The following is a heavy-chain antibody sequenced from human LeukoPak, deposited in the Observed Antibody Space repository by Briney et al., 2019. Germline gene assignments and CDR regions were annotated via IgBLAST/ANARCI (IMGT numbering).Heavy chain of an antibody. CDR3: ARHGPLYYGSRAPGAFDI. CDR1: GYSFTSYW. CDR2: IYPGDSDT. D-gene: IGHD3-22*01. V-gene: IGHV5-51*01. Sequence: GESLKISCKGSGYSFTSYWIGWVRQMPGKGLEWMGIIYPGDSDTRYSPSFQGQVTISADKSISTAYLQWSSLKASDTAMYYCARHGPLYYGSRAPGAFDIWGQGTMVTVSS. J-gene: IGHJ3*02.